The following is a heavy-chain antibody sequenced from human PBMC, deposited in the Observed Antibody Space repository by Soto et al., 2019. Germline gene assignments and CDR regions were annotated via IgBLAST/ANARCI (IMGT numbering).Heavy chain of an antibody. J-gene: IGHJ5*02. D-gene: IGHD3-9*01. V-gene: IGHV4-39*01. CDR3: ARLLVLTGYYNNWFDP. Sequence: QLQLQESGPGLVKPSETLSLTCTVSGGSISSSSYYWGWIRQPPGKGLEWIGSIYYSGSTYYNPSLKSRVTISVDTSKNQFSLKLSSVTAADTAVYYCARLLVLTGYYNNWFDPWGQGTLVTVSS. CDR1: GGSISSSSYY. CDR2: IYYSGST.